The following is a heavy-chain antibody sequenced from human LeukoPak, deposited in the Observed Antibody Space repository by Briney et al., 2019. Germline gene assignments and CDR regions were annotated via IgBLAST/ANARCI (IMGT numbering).Heavy chain of an antibody. V-gene: IGHV3-23*01. CDR3: ARGRTSMVRGVDYYFDY. CDR1: GFTFSSYG. Sequence: GGSLRLSCAASGFTFSSYGMSWVRQAPGKGLEWVSAISGSGGSTYYADSVKGRFTISRDNSKNTLYLQMNSLRAEDTAVYYCARGRTSMVRGVDYYFDYWGQGTLVTVSS. J-gene: IGHJ4*02. D-gene: IGHD3-10*01. CDR2: ISGSGGST.